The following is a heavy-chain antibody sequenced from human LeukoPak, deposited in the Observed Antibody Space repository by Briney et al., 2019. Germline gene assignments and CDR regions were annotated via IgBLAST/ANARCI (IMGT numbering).Heavy chain of an antibody. D-gene: IGHD5-12*01. CDR2: IYSGGST. V-gene: IGHV3-53*01. J-gene: IGHJ4*02. CDR3: ARGFRGYDPFDY. CDR1: GFTFSTYE. Sequence: GGSLRLSCVASGFTFSTYEMNWVRQAPGKGLEWVSVIYSGGSTYYADSVKGRFTISRDNAKNTLYLQMNSLRVEDTAVYYCARGFRGYDPFDYWGQGTLVTVSS.